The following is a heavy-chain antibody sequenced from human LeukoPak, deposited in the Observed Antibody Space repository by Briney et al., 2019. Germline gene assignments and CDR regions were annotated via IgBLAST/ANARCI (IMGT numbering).Heavy chain of an antibody. D-gene: IGHD3-22*01. Sequence: SVKVSCKDSGGTFSSYAISWLRQAPGQGLEWMGRIIPIFGTANYAQKFQGRVTITTDESTSTAYMELSSLRSEDTAVYYCATVPDSSGHFDYWGQGTLVTVSS. CDR2: IIPIFGTA. J-gene: IGHJ4*02. CDR1: GGTFSSYA. V-gene: IGHV1-69*05. CDR3: ATVPDSSGHFDY.